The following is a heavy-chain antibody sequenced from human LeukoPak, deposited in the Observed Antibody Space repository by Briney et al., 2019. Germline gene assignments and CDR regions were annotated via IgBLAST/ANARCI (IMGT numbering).Heavy chain of an antibody. CDR2: INPNSGGT. D-gene: IGHD5-18*01. CDR1: GYTFTGYY. CDR3: ARDLFRGYSYLFDY. J-gene: IGHJ4*02. V-gene: IGHV1-2*02. Sequence: ASVTVSCKASGYTFTGYYMHWVRQAPGQGLEWMGWINPNSGGTNYAQKFQGRVTMTRDTSISTAYMELSRLRSDDTAVYYCARDLFRGYSYLFDYWGQGTLVTVSS.